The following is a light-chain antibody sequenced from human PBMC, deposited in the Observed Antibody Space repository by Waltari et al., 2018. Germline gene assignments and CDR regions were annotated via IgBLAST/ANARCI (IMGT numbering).Light chain of an antibody. V-gene: IGKV1-9*01. CDR3: QQLNSYLMYT. J-gene: IGKJ2*01. CDR2: AAS. CDR1: QGISSY. Sequence: DIQLTQSPSFLSASVGDRVTITCRASQGISSYLAWYQQKPGKAPKLLIYAASTLQSGVPSRFSGSGSGTEFTFTISSLQPEDFATYYCQQLNSYLMYTFGQGTKLEIK.